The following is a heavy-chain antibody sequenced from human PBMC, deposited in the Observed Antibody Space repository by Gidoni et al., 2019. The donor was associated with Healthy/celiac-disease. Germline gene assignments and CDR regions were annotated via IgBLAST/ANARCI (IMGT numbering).Heavy chain of an antibody. D-gene: IGHD5-12*01. J-gene: IGHJ6*02. CDR2: NYYSGST. CDR3: ARVGKYGYNYYYYGMDV. V-gene: IGHV4-59*01. CDR1: GGSISSYY. Sequence: QVQLQESGPGLVKPSETLSLTCTVSGGSISSYYWSWIRQPPGKGLEWIGYNYYSGSTNYNPSLKSRVTISVDTSKNQFSLKLSSVTAADTAVYYCARVGKYGYNYYYYGMDVWGQGTTVTVSS.